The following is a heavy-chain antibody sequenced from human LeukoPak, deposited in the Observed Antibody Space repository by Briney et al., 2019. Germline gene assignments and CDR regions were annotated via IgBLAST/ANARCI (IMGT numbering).Heavy chain of an antibody. CDR2: VSAYNGNT. CDR3: ARDQVQLERRGLRRYGWFDP. J-gene: IGHJ5*02. CDR1: GYTFTSYV. V-gene: IGHV1-18*01. Sequence: ASVKVSCKASGYTFTSYVISWVRQAPGQGLEWMGWVSAYNGNTNYAQKLQGRVTMTTDTSTSTAYMELRSLRSDDTAVYYCARDQVQLERRGLRRYGWFDPWGQGTLVTVSS. D-gene: IGHD1-1*01.